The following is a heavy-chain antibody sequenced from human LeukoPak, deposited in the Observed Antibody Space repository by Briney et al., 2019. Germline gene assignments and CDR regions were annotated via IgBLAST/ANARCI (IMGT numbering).Heavy chain of an antibody. CDR1: GGSFSGYY. V-gene: IGHV4-34*01. CDR2: INHSGST. Sequence: MASETLSLTCAVYGGSFSGYYWSWIRQPPGKGLEWIGEINHSGSTNYNPSLKSRVTISVDTSKNQFSLKLSSVTAADTAVYYCARFGRSGSWYVMDYFDYWGQGTLVTVSS. D-gene: IGHD6-13*01. J-gene: IGHJ4*02. CDR3: ARFGRSGSWYVMDYFDY.